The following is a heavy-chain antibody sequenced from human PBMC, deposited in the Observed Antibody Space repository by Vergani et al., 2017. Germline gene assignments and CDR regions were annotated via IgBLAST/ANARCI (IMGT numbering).Heavy chain of an antibody. D-gene: IGHD5-12*01. J-gene: IGHJ6*03. CDR2: IIPIFGTA. Sequence: QVQLVQSGAEVKKPGASVKVSCKASGYTFTSYYMHWVRQAPGQGLEWMGGIIPIFGTANYAQKFQGRVTITADESTSTAYMELSSLRPEDAAVYYCARTRGYSXEGGYDLAGYYYYYYMDVWGKGTTVTVSS. V-gene: IGHV1-69*01. CDR1: GYTFTSYY. CDR3: ARTRGYSXEGGYDLAGYYYYYYMDV.